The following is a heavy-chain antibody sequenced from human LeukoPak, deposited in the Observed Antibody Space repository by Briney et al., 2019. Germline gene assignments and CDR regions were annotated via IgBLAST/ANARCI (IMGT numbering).Heavy chain of an antibody. V-gene: IGHV3-21*04. CDR1: GFTFSSYS. Sequence: PGGSLRLSCAASGFTFSSYSMNWVRQAPGKGLEWVSSISSSSSYIYYADSVKGRFTISRDNAKNSLYLQMNSLRAEDMALYYCAKDFKMDYGDYVFDYWGQGTLVTVSS. D-gene: IGHD4-17*01. CDR2: ISSSSSYI. J-gene: IGHJ4*02. CDR3: AKDFKMDYGDYVFDY.